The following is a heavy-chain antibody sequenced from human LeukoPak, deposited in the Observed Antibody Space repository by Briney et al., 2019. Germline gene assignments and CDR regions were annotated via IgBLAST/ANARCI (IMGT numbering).Heavy chain of an antibody. V-gene: IGHV3-48*03. CDR3: ASTNWHYVY. CDR1: GFTFSSYE. CDR2: ISTSGSTI. J-gene: IGHJ4*02. Sequence: GRSLRLSSAASGFTFSSYEFNWVCQAPGKGLEWVSYISTSGSTIYYADSVKGRFTFSRDNARNSLYLQMNSLRAEDTAVYYCASTNWHYVYWGQGTLVTVSS. D-gene: IGHD1-7*01.